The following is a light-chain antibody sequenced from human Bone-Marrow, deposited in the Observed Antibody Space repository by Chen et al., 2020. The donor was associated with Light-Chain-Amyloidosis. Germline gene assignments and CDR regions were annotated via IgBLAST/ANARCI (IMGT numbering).Light chain of an antibody. V-gene: IGKV4-1*01. J-gene: IGKJ4*01. CDR1: QSVLYSSNNKNY. Sequence: DIVMTQSPDSLAVSLGERATINCKSRQSVLYSSNNKNYLAWYQQKPGQPPKLLISWASTRESGVPDRFSGSGSETDFTLTISSLQAEDVAVYYCQQYYATLPSFGGGTKWRSN. CDR3: QQYYATLPS. CDR2: WAS.